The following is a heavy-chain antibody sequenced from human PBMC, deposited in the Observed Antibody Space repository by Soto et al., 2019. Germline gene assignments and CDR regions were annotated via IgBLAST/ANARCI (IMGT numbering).Heavy chain of an antibody. CDR3: VKGGYKTGWPPLDH. J-gene: IGHJ4*01. Sequence: QVKLVESGGAVVQSGRSLRLSCTASRFRFSAYGMHWVRQAPGKGLEWVALISDDGKTQFFTDSVEGRFTISRDNSRNTRYLQMNSRRPEDTAGYYCVKGGYKTGWPPLDHWGHGTRVTVSS. CDR2: ISDDGKTQ. CDR1: RFRFSAYG. D-gene: IGHD6-19*01. V-gene: IGHV3-30*18.